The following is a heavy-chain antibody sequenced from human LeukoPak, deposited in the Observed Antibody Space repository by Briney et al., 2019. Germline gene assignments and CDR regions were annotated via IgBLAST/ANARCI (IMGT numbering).Heavy chain of an antibody. V-gene: IGHV4-59*01. CDR1: GGSISSYY. CDR2: IYYSGST. J-gene: IGHJ5*02. Sequence: SETLSLTCTVSGGSISSYYWSWIRQPPGKGLEWIGYIYYSGSTNYNPSLKSRVTISVDTSKNQFSLKLSSVTAADTAVYYCARVNSGSSNWFDPWGQGTLVTVSS. CDR3: ARVNSGSSNWFDP. D-gene: IGHD3-10*01.